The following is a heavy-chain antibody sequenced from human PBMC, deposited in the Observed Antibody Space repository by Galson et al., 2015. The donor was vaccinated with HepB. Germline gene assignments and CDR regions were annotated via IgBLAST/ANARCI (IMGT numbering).Heavy chain of an antibody. CDR2: IYTSDSDT. V-gene: IGHV5-51*01. CDR1: RYNFINYW. CDR3: ATLGNYDSSSNIDAFDI. J-gene: IGHJ3*02. D-gene: IGHD3-22*01. Sequence: QSGAEVKKTGESLKISCKVSRYNFINYWIGWVRQMPGKGLEWMGIIYTSDSDTRYSPSFQGQVSISADKSISTAYLQWSSLKASDTAMYYCATLGNYDSSSNIDAFDIWGQGTMVTVSS.